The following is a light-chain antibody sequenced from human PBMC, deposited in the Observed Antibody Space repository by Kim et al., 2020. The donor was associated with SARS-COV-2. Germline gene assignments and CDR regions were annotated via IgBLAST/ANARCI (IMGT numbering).Light chain of an antibody. J-gene: IGLJ1*01. V-gene: IGLV3-21*01. CDR3: QVWDTDTDHYV. CDR1: NMGGHS. CDR2: YDS. Sequence: APEQTARITCGGNNMGGHSVHWYQQKPGQAPVLVMYYDSDRPSGIPERFSGSKSANTATLTISRVEAGDEADYYCQVWDTDTDHYVFGTGTKVTVL.